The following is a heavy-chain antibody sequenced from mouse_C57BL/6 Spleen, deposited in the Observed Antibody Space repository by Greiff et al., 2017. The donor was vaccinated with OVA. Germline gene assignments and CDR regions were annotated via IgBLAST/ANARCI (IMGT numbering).Heavy chain of an antibody. V-gene: IGHV5-6*01. J-gene: IGHJ4*01. CDR3: ARQGYYSNYDYAMDD. CDR2: ISSGGSYT. Sequence: EVKLMESGGDLVKPGGSLKLSCAASGFTFSSYGMSWVRQTPDKRLEWVATISSGGSYTYYPDSVKGRFTISRDNAKNTLYLQMSSLKSEDTAMYYCARQGYYSNYDYAMDDWGQGTSVTVSS. CDR1: GFTFSSYG. D-gene: IGHD2-5*01.